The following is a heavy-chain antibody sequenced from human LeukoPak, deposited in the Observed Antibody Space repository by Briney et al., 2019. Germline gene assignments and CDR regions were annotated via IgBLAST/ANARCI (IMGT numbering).Heavy chain of an antibody. Sequence: PGGSLRLSCAASGFTFSDYYMSWIRQAPGKGLEWVSYISSSGNTIYYADSVKGRFTISRDNAKNSLYLQLNSLGAEDTAVYYCARDSGFGLFDYWGQGTLVTVSS. V-gene: IGHV3-11*04. D-gene: IGHD5-12*01. CDR2: ISSSGNTI. CDR1: GFTFSDYY. J-gene: IGHJ4*02. CDR3: ARDSGFGLFDY.